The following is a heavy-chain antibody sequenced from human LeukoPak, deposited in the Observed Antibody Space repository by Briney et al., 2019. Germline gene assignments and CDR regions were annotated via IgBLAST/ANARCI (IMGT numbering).Heavy chain of an antibody. Sequence: GGSLRLSCAASGFTVSSNYMSWVRQAPGKGLEWVSVVYSGGSTYYADSVKGRFTISRDNSKDTLYLQMNSLRAEDTAVYYCATSLGTYGSGSYNVYGMDVWGQGTTVTVSS. V-gene: IGHV3-53*01. CDR1: GFTVSSNY. D-gene: IGHD3-10*01. CDR2: VYSGGST. CDR3: ATSLGTYGSGSYNVYGMDV. J-gene: IGHJ6*02.